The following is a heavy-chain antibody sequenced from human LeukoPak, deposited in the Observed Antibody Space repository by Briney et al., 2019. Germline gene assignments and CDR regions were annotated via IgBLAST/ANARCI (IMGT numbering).Heavy chain of an antibody. D-gene: IGHD2-15*01. CDR1: GYTLTELS. Sequence: ASVKVSCKVSGYTLTELSMHWVRQAPGKGLEWMGGFDPEDGETIYAQKFQGRVTMTEDTSTDTAYMELSSLRSEDTAVYYCATATVVVVAATTYFDYWGQGTLVTVSS. J-gene: IGHJ4*02. CDR2: FDPEDGET. V-gene: IGHV1-24*01. CDR3: ATATVVVVAATTYFDY.